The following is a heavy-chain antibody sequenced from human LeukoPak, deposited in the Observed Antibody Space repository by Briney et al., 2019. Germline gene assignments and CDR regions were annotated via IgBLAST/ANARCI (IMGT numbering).Heavy chain of an antibody. CDR3: ARAFLYYDSSGYYYFPDY. CDR2: IYTGGGR. J-gene: IGHJ4*02. CDR1: GFTVSSYY. Sequence: GGSLRLSCAASGFTVSSYYMNWVRQAPGKELEWVSVIYTGGGRYYADSVRGRFTISRDTSKNMVFLQMNSLRVEDTAVYYCARAFLYYDSSGYYYFPDYWGQGTLVTVSS. D-gene: IGHD3-22*01. V-gene: IGHV3-53*01.